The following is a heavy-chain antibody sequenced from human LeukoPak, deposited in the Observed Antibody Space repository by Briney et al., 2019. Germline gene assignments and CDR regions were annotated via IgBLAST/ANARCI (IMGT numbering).Heavy chain of an antibody. D-gene: IGHD3-22*01. CDR3: ATAYCDSSGYTVGGY. V-gene: IGHV1-24*01. Sequence: ASVKVSCKVSGYTLTELSMHWVRQAPGKGLEWMGGFDPEDGETIYAQKFQGRVTMTEDTSTDTAYMELSSLRSEDTAVYYCATAYCDSSGYTVGGYWGQGTLVTVSS. J-gene: IGHJ4*02. CDR1: GYTLTELS. CDR2: FDPEDGET.